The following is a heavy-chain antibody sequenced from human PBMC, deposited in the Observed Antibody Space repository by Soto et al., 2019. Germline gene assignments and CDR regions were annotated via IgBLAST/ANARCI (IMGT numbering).Heavy chain of an antibody. Sequence: QVQLVESGGGVVQPGRSLRLSCAASGFTFSSYAMHWVRQAPGKGLEWVAVISYDGSNKYYADSVKGRFTISRDNSKNTLYLQMNSLRAEDTAVYYCARGRITGFSYYYGMDVWGQGTTVTVS. CDR1: GFTFSSYA. V-gene: IGHV3-30-3*01. CDR3: ARGRITGFSYYYGMDV. D-gene: IGHD1-20*01. CDR2: ISYDGSNK. J-gene: IGHJ6*02.